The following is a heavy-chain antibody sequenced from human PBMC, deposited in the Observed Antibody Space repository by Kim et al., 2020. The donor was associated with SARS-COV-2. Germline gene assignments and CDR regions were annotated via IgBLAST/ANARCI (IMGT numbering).Heavy chain of an antibody. Sequence: GESLKISCKASGYSFTTEWIGWVRQMPGKGLEWMGIIRPVNSDIRYSLSFQGQVIISADKSITTAYLHWSSLTASDTAIYYCVRGPYGDGYGFWGQGTVVTVS. J-gene: IGHJ4*02. V-gene: IGHV5-51*01. D-gene: IGHD4-17*01. CDR3: VRGPYGDGYGF. CDR2: IRPVNSDI. CDR1: GYSFTTEW.